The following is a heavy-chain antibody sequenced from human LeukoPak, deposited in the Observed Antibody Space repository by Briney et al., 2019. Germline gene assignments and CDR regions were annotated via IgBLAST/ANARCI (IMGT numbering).Heavy chain of an antibody. V-gene: IGHV4-34*01. CDR1: GGSFSGYY. D-gene: IGHD2-15*01. CDR2: INHSGST. Sequence: PSETLSLTCAVYGGSFSGYYWSWIRQPPGKGLEWIGEINHSGSTNYNPSLKSRVIISVDTSKNQFSLKLSSVTAADTAVYYCARGSVAVDYWGQGTLVTVSS. CDR3: ARGSVAVDY. J-gene: IGHJ4*02.